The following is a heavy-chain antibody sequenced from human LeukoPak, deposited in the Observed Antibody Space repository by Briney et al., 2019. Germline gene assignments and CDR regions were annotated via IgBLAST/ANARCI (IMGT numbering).Heavy chain of an antibody. J-gene: IGHJ4*02. Sequence: PGGSLRLSCAASGFTFSNAWMSWVRQAPGKGLEWVGRIKSKTDGGTTDYAAPVKGRFTISRDDSKNTLYLQMNSLKTEDTAVYYCTTDCLSYCSSTSCCGDDYWGQGTLVTVSS. V-gene: IGHV3-15*01. D-gene: IGHD2-2*01. CDR3: TTDCLSYCSSTSCCGDDY. CDR2: IKSKTDGGTT. CDR1: GFTFSNAW.